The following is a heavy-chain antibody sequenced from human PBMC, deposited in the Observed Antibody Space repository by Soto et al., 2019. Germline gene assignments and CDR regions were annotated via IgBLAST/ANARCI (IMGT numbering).Heavy chain of an antibody. CDR3: ARSLRDSSSWKIYYYYGMDV. V-gene: IGHV3-43*01. CDR2: ISWDGGST. J-gene: IGHJ6*02. CDR1: GFTFDDYT. D-gene: IGHD6-13*01. Sequence: EVQLVESGGVVVQPGGSLRLSCAASGFTFDDYTMHWVRQAPGKGLEWVSLISWDGGSTYYADSVKGRFTISRDNSKNSLYLQMNSLRTEDTALYYCARSLRDSSSWKIYYYYGMDVWGQGTTVTVPS.